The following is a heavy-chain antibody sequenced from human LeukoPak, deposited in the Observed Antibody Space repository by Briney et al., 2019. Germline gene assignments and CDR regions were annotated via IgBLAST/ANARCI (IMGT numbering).Heavy chain of an antibody. D-gene: IGHD3-10*01. V-gene: IGHV3-23*01. CDR2: GST. CDR3: ARTYGSGTYYFDY. CDR1: GFTFSIYA. J-gene: IGHJ4*02. Sequence: GGSLRLSCAASGFTFSIYAMSWVRQAPGKGLEWVSAGSTYYADSVKGRFTRARDNSKKTLYLQMNSLRAEDTAVYYCARTYGSGTYYFDYWGQGTLVTVFS.